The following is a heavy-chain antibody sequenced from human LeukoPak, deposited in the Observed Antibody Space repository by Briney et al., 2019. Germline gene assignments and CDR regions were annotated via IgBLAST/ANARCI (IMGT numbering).Heavy chain of an antibody. J-gene: IGHJ6*02. D-gene: IGHD3-22*01. V-gene: IGHV3-21*01. Sequence: PGGSLRLSCAASGFTFGSYAMSWVRQAPGKGLEWVSSISSSSSYIYYADSVKGRFTISRDNAKNSLYLQMNSLRAEDTAVYYCASGRDYYDSSGYHSYYYGMDVWGQGTTVTVSS. CDR2: ISSSSSYI. CDR3: ASGRDYYDSSGYHSYYYGMDV. CDR1: GFTFGSYA.